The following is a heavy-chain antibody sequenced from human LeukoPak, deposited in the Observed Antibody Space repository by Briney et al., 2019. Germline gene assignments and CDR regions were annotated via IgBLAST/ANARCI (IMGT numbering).Heavy chain of an antibody. CDR3: AKSFRGGYYYYYGMDV. D-gene: IGHD3-10*01. CDR1: GFTFSSYA. Sequence: PGGSLRLSCAASGFTFSSYAMSWVRQAPGKGLEWVSAISGSGGRTYYADSVKGRFTISRDNSKNTLYLQMNSLRAEDTAVYYCAKSFRGGYYYYYGMDVWGQGTTVTVSS. J-gene: IGHJ6*02. V-gene: IGHV3-23*01. CDR2: ISGSGGRT.